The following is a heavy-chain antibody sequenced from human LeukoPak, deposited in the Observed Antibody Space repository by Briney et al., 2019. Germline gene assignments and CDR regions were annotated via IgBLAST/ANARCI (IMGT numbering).Heavy chain of an antibody. CDR2: IKQDGSEK. Sequence: GGSLRLSCSASGFTFSTYWMSWVRQAPGKGLEWVANIKQDGSEKYYVDSVKGRFTISRDNAKNSLYLQMNSLRAEDTALYYCAKDIGGGYDYVWGSYRYDAFDIWGQGTMVTVSS. J-gene: IGHJ3*02. V-gene: IGHV3-7*03. D-gene: IGHD3-16*02. CDR1: GFTFSTYW. CDR3: AKDIGGGYDYVWGSYRYDAFDI.